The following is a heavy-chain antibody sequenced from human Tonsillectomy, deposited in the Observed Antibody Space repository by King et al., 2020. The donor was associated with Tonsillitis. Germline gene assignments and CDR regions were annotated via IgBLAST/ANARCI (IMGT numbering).Heavy chain of an antibody. CDR2: INPYSGGT. Sequence: VQLVEYGAEVKKPGASVKVSCKASGYTFTGYYKHWVRQAPGQGPECMGGINPYSGGTKYAQRFQGRATMTSDTSISTAYMELSRLSSADSAGYYCARSPGIAAAELDYWGQGTLVTVSS. CDR3: ARSPGIAAAELDY. CDR1: GYTFTGYY. J-gene: IGHJ4*02. D-gene: IGHD6-13*01. V-gene: IGHV1-2*02.